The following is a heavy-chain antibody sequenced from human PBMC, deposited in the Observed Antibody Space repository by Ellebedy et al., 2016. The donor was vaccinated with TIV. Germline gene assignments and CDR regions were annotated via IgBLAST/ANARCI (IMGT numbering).Heavy chain of an antibody. CDR3: ASGTRDSSGWYFDL. J-gene: IGHJ2*01. Sequence: GESLKISXAASGFTFSSYWMSWVRQAPGKGLEWVANIKQDGSEKYYVDSVKGRFTISRDNAKNSLYLQMNSLRAEDTAVYYCASGTRDSSGWYFDLWGRGTLVTVSS. V-gene: IGHV3-7*01. D-gene: IGHD3-22*01. CDR1: GFTFSSYW. CDR2: IKQDGSEK.